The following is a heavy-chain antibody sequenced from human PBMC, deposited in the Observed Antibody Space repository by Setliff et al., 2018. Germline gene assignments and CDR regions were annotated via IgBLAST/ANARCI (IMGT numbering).Heavy chain of an antibody. J-gene: IGHJ5*02. CDR2: IWNDGSSK. CDR1: GFTFSSYW. CDR3: ARDVEAYSYGAGWFDP. V-gene: IGHV3-33*08. Sequence: GGSLRLSCAASGFTFSSYWMSWVRQAPGKGLEWVALIWNDGSSKFYGDSVKGRFTISRDNSKNTLYLQMDSLRAEDTAVYYCARDVEAYSYGAGWFDPWGQGTLVTVSS. D-gene: IGHD5-18*01.